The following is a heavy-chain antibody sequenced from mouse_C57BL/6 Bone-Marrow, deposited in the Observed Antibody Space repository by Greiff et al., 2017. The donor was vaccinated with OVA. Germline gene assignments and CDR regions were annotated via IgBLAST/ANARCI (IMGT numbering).Heavy chain of an antibody. D-gene: IGHD1-1*01. Sequence: EVKLQESGPVLVKPGASVKMSCKASGYTFTDYYMNWVKQSHGKSLEWIGVINPYNGGTSYNQKFKGKATLTVDKSSSTAYMELNSLTSEDSAVYYCARDYGSSWFAYWGQGTLVTVSA. CDR2: INPYNGGT. CDR1: GYTFTDYY. CDR3: ARDYGSSWFAY. J-gene: IGHJ3*01. V-gene: IGHV1-19*01.